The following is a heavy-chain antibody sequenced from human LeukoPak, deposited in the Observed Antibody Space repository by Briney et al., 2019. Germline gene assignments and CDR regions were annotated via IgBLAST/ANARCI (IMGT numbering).Heavy chain of an antibody. CDR2: INPSGGST. J-gene: IGHJ4*02. V-gene: IGHV1-46*01. Sequence: ASVTVSFTASVYTFTNYYMHWVRQAPGQGLEWMGIINPSGGSTTYAQKFQGRVTMTRDTSTSTVYMELSSLRSEDTAVYYCARAGSVYCGGDCFFDYWGQGTLVTVSS. CDR3: ARAGSVYCGGDCFFDY. D-gene: IGHD2-21*02. CDR1: VYTFTNYY.